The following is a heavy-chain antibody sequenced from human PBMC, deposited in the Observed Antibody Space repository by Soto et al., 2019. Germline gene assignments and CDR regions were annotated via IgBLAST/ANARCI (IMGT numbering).Heavy chain of an antibody. V-gene: IGHV3-30*18. CDR1: GFTFSSYG. Sequence: GGSLRLSCAASGFTFSSYGMHWVRQATGKGLEWVAVISYDGSKKYYGDSVKGRFTISRDNSKNTLYLQMNSLRAEDTAVYYCAKDWAAWPKGYFDYWGQGTLVTVSS. CDR3: AKDWAAWPKGYFDY. D-gene: IGHD2-15*01. CDR2: ISYDGSKK. J-gene: IGHJ4*02.